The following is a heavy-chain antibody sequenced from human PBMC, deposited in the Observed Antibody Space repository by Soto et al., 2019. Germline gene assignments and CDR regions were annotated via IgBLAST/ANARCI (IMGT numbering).Heavy chain of an antibody. Sequence: SETLSLTCAVYGGSFSGYYWSWIRQPPGKGLEWIGEINHSGSTNYNPSLKSRVTISVDTSKNQFSLKLSSVTAADTAVYYCARGRGYSYGIDYWGQGTLVT. D-gene: IGHD5-18*01. CDR3: ARGRGYSYGIDY. CDR1: GGSFSGYY. J-gene: IGHJ4*02. CDR2: INHSGST. V-gene: IGHV4-34*01.